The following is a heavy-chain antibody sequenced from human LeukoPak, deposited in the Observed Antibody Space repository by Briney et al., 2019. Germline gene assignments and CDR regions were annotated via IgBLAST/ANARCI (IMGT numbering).Heavy chain of an antibody. D-gene: IGHD6-19*01. V-gene: IGHV4-39*07. J-gene: IGHJ4*02. CDR3: ARGYSSGWYRY. CDR2: IYYSGST. CDR1: GGSISSTNYY. Sequence: SETLSLTCTVSGGSISSTNYYWGWIRQPPGKGLEWIGTIYYSGSTFYNPSLKSRVTISVDTSKNQFSLKLSSVTAADTAVYYCARGYSSGWYRYWGQGTLVTVSS.